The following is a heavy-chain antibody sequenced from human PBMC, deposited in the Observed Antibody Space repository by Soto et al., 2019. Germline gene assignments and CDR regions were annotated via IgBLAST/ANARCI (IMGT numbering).Heavy chain of an antibody. CDR1: GGTFSSYT. D-gene: IGHD3-22*01. V-gene: IGHV1-69*02. J-gene: IGHJ4*02. CDR2: IIPILGIA. Sequence: SVKVSCKASGGTFSSYTISWVRQAPGQGLEWMGRIIPILGIANYAQKFQGRVTITADKSTSTAYMELSSLRSEGTAVYYCATMAYDSSGYPSAPLDYWGQGTLVTVSS. CDR3: ATMAYDSSGYPSAPLDY.